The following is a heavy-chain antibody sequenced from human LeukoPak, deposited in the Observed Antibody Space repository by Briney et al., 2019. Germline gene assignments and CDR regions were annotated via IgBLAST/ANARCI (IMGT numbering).Heavy chain of an antibody. J-gene: IGHJ4*02. V-gene: IGHV4-59*01. Sequence: SETLSLTCTVSGGSISSYYWSWIRQPPGKGLEWIGYIYYTGSTSYNPSLKSRVTISVDTSKNQFSLRLSSVTAADTAVYYCARITRIRYDSSGPDYWGQGTLVTVSS. CDR2: IYYTGST. CDR1: GGSISSYY. D-gene: IGHD3-22*01. CDR3: ARITRIRYDSSGPDY.